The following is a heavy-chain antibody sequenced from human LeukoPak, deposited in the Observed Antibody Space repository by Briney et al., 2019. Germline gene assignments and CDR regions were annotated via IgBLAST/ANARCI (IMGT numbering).Heavy chain of an antibody. J-gene: IGHJ4*02. V-gene: IGHV3-21*01. CDR1: GFTFSNYN. CDR3: AGSGGYWDYFDY. Sequence: PGGSLRLSCAASGFTFSNYNMIWVRQAPGKGLEWVSSISSSSSYIYYADSVKGRFTISRDNAKNSLYLQMNSLRAEDTAVYYCAGSGGYWDYFDYWGQGTLVTVSS. D-gene: IGHD1-26*01. CDR2: ISSSSSYI.